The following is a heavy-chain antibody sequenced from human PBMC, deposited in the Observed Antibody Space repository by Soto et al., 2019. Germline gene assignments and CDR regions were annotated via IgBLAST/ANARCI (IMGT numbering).Heavy chain of an antibody. V-gene: IGHV3-30*03. D-gene: IGHD2-15*01. CDR3: TRETGYCSGGRCCSTPYYYSYCGMDA. CDR2: ISYDESDI. Sequence: QVQLVESGGGVVQPGRSLRLSCAASGFTFSSYGMHWVRQAPGKGLEWVAVISYDESDIYYSDSLKGRFTISRDNSKNQLYLQMSSLRHEDTAVYYCTRETGYCSGGRCCSTPYYYSYCGMDAWGQGTMVSVSS. CDR1: GFTFSSYG. J-gene: IGHJ6*02.